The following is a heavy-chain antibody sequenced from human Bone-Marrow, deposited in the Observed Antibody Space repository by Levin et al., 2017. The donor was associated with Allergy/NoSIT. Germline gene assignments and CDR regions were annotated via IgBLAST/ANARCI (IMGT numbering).Heavy chain of an antibody. V-gene: IGHV1-69*04. CDR1: GGTFSSYT. CDR3: ARDRGQDILTGYDNEMETDYYCYYMDV. Sequence: GASVKVSCKASGGTFSSYTISWVRQAPGQGLEWMGRIIPILGIANYAQKFQGRVTITADKSTSTAYMELSSLRSEDTAVYYCARDRGQDILTGYDNEMETDYYCYYMDVWGKGTTVTVSS. CDR2: IIPILGIA. J-gene: IGHJ6*03. D-gene: IGHD3-9*01.